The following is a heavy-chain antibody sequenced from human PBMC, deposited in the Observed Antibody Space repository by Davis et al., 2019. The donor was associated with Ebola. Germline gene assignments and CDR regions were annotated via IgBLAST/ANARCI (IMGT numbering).Heavy chain of an antibody. CDR1: GYTFTSYY. Sequence: ASVKVSCKASGYTFTSYYMHWVRQAPGQGLEWMGIINPSGGSTSYAQKFQGRVTMTRDTSTSTVYMELSSLRSEDTAVYYCARGSAAAGNHYYGMDVWGQGTTVTVSS. CDR3: ARGSAAAGNHYYGMDV. V-gene: IGHV1-46*01. D-gene: IGHD6-13*01. CDR2: INPSGGST. J-gene: IGHJ6*02.